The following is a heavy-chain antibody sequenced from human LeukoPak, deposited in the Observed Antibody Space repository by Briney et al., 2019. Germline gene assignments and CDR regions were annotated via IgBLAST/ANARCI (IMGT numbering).Heavy chain of an antibody. CDR2: INTNTGNP. V-gene: IGHV7-4-1*02. CDR1: GYTFTSYG. D-gene: IGHD5-18*01. Sequence: ASVKVSCKASGYTFTSYGISWVRQAPGQGLEWMGWINTNTGNPTYAQGFTGRFVFSLDTSVSTAYLQISSLKAEDTAVYYCARGEDTAMYPGVYYMDVWGKGTTVTVSS. CDR3: ARGEDTAMYPGVYYMDV. J-gene: IGHJ6*03.